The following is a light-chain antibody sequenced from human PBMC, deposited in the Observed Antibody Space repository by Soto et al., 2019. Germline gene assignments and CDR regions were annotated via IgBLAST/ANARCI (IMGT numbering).Light chain of an antibody. V-gene: IGLV2-8*01. Sequence: QSALTQPPSASGSPGQSVTISCTGTSSDVGGYNYVSWYQQHPGKAPKLMIYEVSKRPSGVPDRFSGSKSDNTASLTVSGLQAEDEDDYYCSSYAGSINYVVFGGGTNLTVL. CDR3: SSYAGSINYVV. CDR1: SSDVGGYNY. CDR2: EVS. J-gene: IGLJ2*01.